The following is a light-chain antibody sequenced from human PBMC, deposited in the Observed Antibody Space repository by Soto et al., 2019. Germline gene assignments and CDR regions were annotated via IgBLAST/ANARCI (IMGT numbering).Light chain of an antibody. J-gene: IGKJ1*01. CDR3: LQDYSYPWT. Sequence: AIQLTQSPSSLSASVGDRVTITCRASQGIRNDLGWYQQKPGKAPKLLIYAASSLQSGVPSGFSGSASGTDFTLTISSLQPEDFATYYCLQDYSYPWTFGQGTKVEIK. V-gene: IGKV1-6*01. CDR2: AAS. CDR1: QGIRND.